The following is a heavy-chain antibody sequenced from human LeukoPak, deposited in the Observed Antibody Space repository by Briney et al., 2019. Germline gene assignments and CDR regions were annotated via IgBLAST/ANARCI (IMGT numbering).Heavy chain of an antibody. CDR3: ARLRRDGYNYGLSFDQ. CDR1: GYSFTNYW. D-gene: IGHD5-24*01. Sequence: GESLKISCKGSGYSFTNYWIGWVRQMPGKGLEWMGIIYPGDSDTRYSPSFQGQVTISADKSISTAYLQWSSLKASDTAMYYCARLRRDGYNYGLSFDQWGQGTLVTVSS. J-gene: IGHJ4*02. CDR2: IYPGDSDT. V-gene: IGHV5-51*01.